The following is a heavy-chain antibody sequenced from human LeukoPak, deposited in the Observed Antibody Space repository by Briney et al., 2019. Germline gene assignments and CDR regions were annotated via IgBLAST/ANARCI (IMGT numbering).Heavy chain of an antibody. CDR2: INHSGST. CDR1: GGSFSGYY. V-gene: IGHV4-34*01. Sequence: SETLSLTCAAYGGSFSGYYWSWIRQPPGKRLEWIGEINHSGSTNYNPSLKSRVTISVDTSKNQFSLKLSSVTAADTAVYYCARRRVVVVAATVPSLKRYWYFDLWGRGTLVTVSS. CDR3: ARRRVVVVAATVPSLKRYWYFDL. D-gene: IGHD2-15*01. J-gene: IGHJ2*01.